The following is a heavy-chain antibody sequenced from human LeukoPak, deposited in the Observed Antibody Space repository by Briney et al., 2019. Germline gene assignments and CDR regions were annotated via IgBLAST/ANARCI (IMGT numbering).Heavy chain of an antibody. Sequence: ASVTVSCKASGYKFTNYGISWVRQAPGQGLEWMGWISPYNGNTIYAQKLHGRVTMTTDTSTSTAYMELRSLTSDDTAVYYCARGSPPRVYYDRSGYYSYYFDYWGQGTLVTVSS. CDR3: ARGSPPRVYYDRSGYYSYYFDY. D-gene: IGHD3-22*01. V-gene: IGHV1-18*01. CDR1: GYKFTNYG. J-gene: IGHJ4*02. CDR2: ISPYNGNT.